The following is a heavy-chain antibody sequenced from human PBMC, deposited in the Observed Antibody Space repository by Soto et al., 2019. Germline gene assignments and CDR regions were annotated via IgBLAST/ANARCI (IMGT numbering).Heavy chain of an antibody. CDR3: AFGLPAAWNDAFDI. V-gene: IGHV3-74*01. Sequence: GFLRLPCAVAGCTIGDQCRYRVRKTTRKGLVWVSRINSDGSSTSYADSVKGRFTISRDNAKNTLYLQMNSLRAEDTAVCYCAFGLPAAWNDAFDIRGEGTMVTLSS. J-gene: IGHJ3*02. CDR2: INSDGSST. CDR1: GCTIGDQC. D-gene: IGHD6-13*01.